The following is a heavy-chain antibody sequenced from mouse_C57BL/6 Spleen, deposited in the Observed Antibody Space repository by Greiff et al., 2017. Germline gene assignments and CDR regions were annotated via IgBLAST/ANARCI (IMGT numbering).Heavy chain of an antibody. CDR2: INPNYGTT. D-gene: IGHD1-1*01. J-gene: IGHJ4*01. Sequence: EVKLMESGPELVKPGASVKISCKASGYSFTDYNMNWVKQSNGKSLEWIGVINPNYGTTSYNQKFKGKATLTVDQSSSTAYMQLNSLTSEDSAVYYCARWGGSSYNAMDYWGQGTSVTVSS. CDR3: ARWGGSSYNAMDY. V-gene: IGHV1-39*01. CDR1: GYSFTDYN.